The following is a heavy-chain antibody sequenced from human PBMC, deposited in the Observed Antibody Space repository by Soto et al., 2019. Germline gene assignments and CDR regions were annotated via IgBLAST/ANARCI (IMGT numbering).Heavy chain of an antibody. Sequence: GGSLRLSCAASGFPFSSYAMSWVRQAPGKGLEWVSGISGSGAGTYYADFVKGRFIISRDNSKNALYLQMNSLRADDTAVYYCAPSSGSFYPNYFDYWGQGALVTVSS. CDR1: GFPFSSYA. V-gene: IGHV3-23*01. CDR3: APSSGSFYPNYFDY. D-gene: IGHD3-10*01. CDR2: ISGSGAGT. J-gene: IGHJ4*02.